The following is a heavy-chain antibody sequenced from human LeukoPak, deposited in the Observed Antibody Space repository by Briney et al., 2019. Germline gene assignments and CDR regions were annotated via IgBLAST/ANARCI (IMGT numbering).Heavy chain of an antibody. V-gene: IGHV3-30*18. CDR2: ISYDGSNK. J-gene: IGHJ6*02. CDR3: AKDRSSSWYEGPFNGMDV. Sequence: GGSLRLSCAASGFTFSSYGMHWVRQAPGKGLEWVAVISYDGSNKYYADSVKGRFTISRDNSKNTLYLQMNSLRAEDTAVYYCAKDRSSSWYEGPFNGMDVWGQGTTVTVSS. D-gene: IGHD6-13*01. CDR1: GFTFSSYG.